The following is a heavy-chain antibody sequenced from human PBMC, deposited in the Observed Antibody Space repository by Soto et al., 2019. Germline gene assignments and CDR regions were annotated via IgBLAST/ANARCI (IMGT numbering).Heavy chain of an antibody. CDR3: ARDRPRIPAARTGVNWFDP. D-gene: IGHD6-13*01. J-gene: IGHJ5*02. Sequence: QVQLVQSGAEVKKPGASVKVSCKASGYTFTRYAMHWVRQAPGQRLEGMGWINAGNGNTKYSQKFQGRVTITRDTSASTAYMELSSLRSEDTAVYYCARDRPRIPAARTGVNWFDPWGQGTLVTVSS. CDR2: INAGNGNT. V-gene: IGHV1-3*01. CDR1: GYTFTRYA.